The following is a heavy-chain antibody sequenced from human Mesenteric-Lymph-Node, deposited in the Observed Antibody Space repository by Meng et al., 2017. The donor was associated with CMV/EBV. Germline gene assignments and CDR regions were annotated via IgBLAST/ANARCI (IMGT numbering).Heavy chain of an antibody. CDR3: AKTVCGGDCP. J-gene: IGHJ5*02. D-gene: IGHD2-21*02. V-gene: IGHV4-59*01. Sequence: GSLRLSCAVSGNSISGYYWSWIRQPPGKGLEWIGYIDYSGSTNYNPSLKSRVTISGDMSKNQLSLKLSSVTAADTVVYYCAKTVCGGDCPWGQGTLVTVSS. CDR1: GNSISGYY. CDR2: IDYSGST.